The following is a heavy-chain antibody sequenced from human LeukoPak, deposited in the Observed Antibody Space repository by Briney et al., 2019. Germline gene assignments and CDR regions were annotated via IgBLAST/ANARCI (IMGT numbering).Heavy chain of an antibody. D-gene: IGHD3-10*01. Sequence: SETLSLTCTVSGGSISSGSYYWSWIRQPAGKGLEWIGYIYYSGSTNYNPSLKSRVTISVDTSKNQFSLKLSSVTAADTAVYYCARHHYYGSGSYYIIYYMDVWGKGTTVTVSS. CDR1: GGSISSGSYY. V-gene: IGHV4-61*10. CDR3: ARHHYYGSGSYYIIYYMDV. J-gene: IGHJ6*03. CDR2: IYYSGST.